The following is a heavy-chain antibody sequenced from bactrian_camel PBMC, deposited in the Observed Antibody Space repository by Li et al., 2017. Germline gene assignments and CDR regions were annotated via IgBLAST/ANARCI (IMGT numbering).Heavy chain of an antibody. D-gene: IGHD2*01. Sequence: QLVESGGGSVQGGGSLRLSCEVSGYGLSRNCVGWFRQGTGKEREGVAAINTAGGTIYYADSVKGRFTISQESAKNTVHLQVNSLKPEDSAMYYCARSRTAQCSRSGTPSLFTDWGQGTQVTVS. CDR1: GYGLSRNC. V-gene: IGHV3S25*01. CDR2: INTAGGTI. J-gene: IGHJ4*01. CDR3: ARSRTAQCSRSGTPSLFTD.